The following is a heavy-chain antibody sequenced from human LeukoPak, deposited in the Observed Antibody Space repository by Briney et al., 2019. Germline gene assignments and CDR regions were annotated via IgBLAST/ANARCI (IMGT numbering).Heavy chain of an antibody. CDR1: GGSISSGGYY. CDR2: IYYSGST. V-gene: IGHV4-31*03. J-gene: IGHJ4*02. Sequence: SQTLSLTCTVSGGSISSGGYYWSWIRQRPGKGLEWIRYIYYSGSTYYNPSLKSRVTISVDTSKNQFSLKLSSVTAADTAVYYCARQGSVAATRGFFDYWGQGTLVTVSS. CDR3: ARQGSVAATRGFFDY. D-gene: IGHD2-15*01.